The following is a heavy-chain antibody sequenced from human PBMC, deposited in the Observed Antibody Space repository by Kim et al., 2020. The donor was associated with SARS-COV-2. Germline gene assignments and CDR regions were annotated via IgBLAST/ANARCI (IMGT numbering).Heavy chain of an antibody. CDR1: GGSISSSRYY. CDR3: ARAPVPLWFGRRPLYYFDC. Sequence: SETLSLTCTVSGGSISSSRYYWGWIRQPPGKGLEWIGSIYYSGSTYYNPSLKSRVTISVDTSKNQFSLKLSSVTAADTAVYYCARAPVPLWFGRRPLYYFDCWGQGTLVTVSS. V-gene: IGHV4-39*07. CDR2: IYYSGST. J-gene: IGHJ4*02. D-gene: IGHD3-10*01.